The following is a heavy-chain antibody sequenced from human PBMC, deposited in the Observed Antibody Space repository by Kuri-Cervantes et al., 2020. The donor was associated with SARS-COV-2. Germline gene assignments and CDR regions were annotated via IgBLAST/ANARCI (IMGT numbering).Heavy chain of an antibody. CDR1: GGSISSSSYY. Sequence: SETLSLTCTVSGGSISSSSYYWGWIRQPPGKGLEWIGSIYYSGSTYYNPSLKSRVTISVDTSKNQFSLKLSSVTAADTAVYYCAGDSKYSSSSSYFDYWGQGTLVTVSS. V-gene: IGHV4-39*07. CDR3: AGDSKYSSSSSYFDY. D-gene: IGHD6-6*01. CDR2: IYYSGST. J-gene: IGHJ4*02.